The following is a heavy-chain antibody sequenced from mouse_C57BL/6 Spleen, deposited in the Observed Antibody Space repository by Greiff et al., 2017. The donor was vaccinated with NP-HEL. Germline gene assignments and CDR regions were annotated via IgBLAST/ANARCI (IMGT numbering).Heavy chain of an antibody. CDR3: ARREGGDDYSSYWYFAV. V-gene: IGHV8-12*01. CDR2: IYWDDDK. CDR1: GFSLSTSGMG. D-gene: IGHD2-4*01. J-gene: IGHJ1*03. Sequence: QVQLKESGPGILQSSQTLSLTCSFSGFSLSTSGMGVSWIRQPSGKGLEWLAHIYWDDDKRYNPSLKSRLTISKGTSRNQVFLKITSVDTADTATYYCARREGGDDYSSYWYFAVWGTGTTVTVSS.